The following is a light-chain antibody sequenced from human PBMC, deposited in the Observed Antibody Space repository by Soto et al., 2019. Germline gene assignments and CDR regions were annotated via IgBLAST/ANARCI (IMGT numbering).Light chain of an antibody. CDR3: SSSTSSTTRVV. CDR1: SSDVGGYNY. Sequence: QSALTQPASVSGSPGQSITISCTGTSSDVGGYNYVSWYQQHPGEAPKLMIYDVTNRPSGVSNRFSGSKSGNTASLTISRHQAEDEADYYCSSSTSSTTRVVFGGGTKLTVL. V-gene: IGLV2-14*03. J-gene: IGLJ2*01. CDR2: DVT.